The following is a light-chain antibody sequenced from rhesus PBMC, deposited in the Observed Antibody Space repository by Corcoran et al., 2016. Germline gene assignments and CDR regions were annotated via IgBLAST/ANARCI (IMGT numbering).Light chain of an antibody. CDR2: KAS. Sequence: DIQMTQSPSSLSASVGDRVTITCRASENVNNYLNWYQQKPGKAPKLLIYKASTLQSGVPSRFSGSGSWTDYTFTSSSLQPEDVATYDGQHGYGTPLTFGGGTKVELK. V-gene: IGKV1-74*01. J-gene: IGKJ4*01. CDR1: ENVNNY. CDR3: QHGYGTPLT.